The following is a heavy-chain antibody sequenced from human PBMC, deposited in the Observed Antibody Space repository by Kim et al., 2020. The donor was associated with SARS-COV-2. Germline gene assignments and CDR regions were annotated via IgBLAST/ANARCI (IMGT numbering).Heavy chain of an antibody. CDR1: GFTFGHHY. Sequence: GGSLRLSCAASGFTFGHHYMSWVRQAPGKGLEWVSYVSGNSLYTRYIDSVKGRFTISRDNAKESLYLQMNSLRAEDTAVYYCARVRLKDGYNILPLYYYGMDVWGQGTTVTVSS. CDR3: ARVRLKDGYNILPLYYYGMDV. D-gene: IGHD3-9*01. J-gene: IGHJ6*02. V-gene: IGHV3-11*06. CDR2: VSGNSLYT.